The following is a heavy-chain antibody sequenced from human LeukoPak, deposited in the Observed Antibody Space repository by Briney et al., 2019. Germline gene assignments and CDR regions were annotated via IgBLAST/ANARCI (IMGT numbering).Heavy chain of an antibody. CDR1: GFTFSTYG. V-gene: IGHV3-30*02. J-gene: IGHJ4*02. D-gene: IGHD3-3*01. CDR2: IRYDGSNK. Sequence: PGGSLRLSCAASGFTFSTYGMHWVRQAPGKGLEWVAFIRYDGSNKNYADSVKGRFTISRDNSMNTLYLQMDSLRAEDTVVYYCVKTEDRMIFGVVSSFDYWGQGSLVTVSS. CDR3: VKTEDRMIFGVVSSFDY.